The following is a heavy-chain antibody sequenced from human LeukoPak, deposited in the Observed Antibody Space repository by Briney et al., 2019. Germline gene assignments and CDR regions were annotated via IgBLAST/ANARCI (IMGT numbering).Heavy chain of an antibody. CDR2: ISSSSSSI. J-gene: IGHJ4*02. V-gene: IGHV3-21*01. Sequence: PGGSLRLSCAASGFTFSTYSMNWVRQAPGKGLEWVSSISSSSSSIYYSDSVKGRFTVSRDNAKNSLYLQMNSLRDEDTAVYYCARGYYSLGYFDYWGQGALVTVSS. CDR1: GFTFSTYS. CDR3: ARGYYSLGYFDY. D-gene: IGHD3-22*01.